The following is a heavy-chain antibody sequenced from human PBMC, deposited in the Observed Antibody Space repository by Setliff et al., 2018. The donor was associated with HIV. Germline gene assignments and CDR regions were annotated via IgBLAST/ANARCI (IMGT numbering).Heavy chain of an antibody. D-gene: IGHD3-10*01. J-gene: IGHJ4*02. CDR1: GGSISGGSYY. CDR2: ISSSETT. Sequence: SETLSLTCTVSGGSISGGSYYWSWVRQPAGKGLEWIGHISSSETTNYNPSLNGRATISVDTSKNQFSLKLSSVTAADTAVYYCARAGSGSYPYWGQGTLVTVSS. CDR3: ARAGSGSYPY. V-gene: IGHV4-61*09.